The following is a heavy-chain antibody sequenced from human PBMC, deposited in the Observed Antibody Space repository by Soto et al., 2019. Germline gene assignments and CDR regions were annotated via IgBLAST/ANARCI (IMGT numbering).Heavy chain of an antibody. CDR2: ILPIINKS. Sequence: QVQLVQPGAEVKRPGSSMRVSCKASGGTFGTYTIAWLRQPPGQGPEWMGGILPIINKSNYAQKFQGRVTITADESTSTAYMDLNSLRFDDTAVYYCARRVAGSARGFDQWGQGTRVTVS. J-gene: IGHJ4*02. CDR1: GGTFGTYT. V-gene: IGHV1-69*01. CDR3: ARRVAGSARGFDQ.